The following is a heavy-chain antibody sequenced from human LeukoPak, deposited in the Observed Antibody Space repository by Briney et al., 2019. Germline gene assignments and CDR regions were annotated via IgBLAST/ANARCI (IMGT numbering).Heavy chain of an antibody. Sequence: SETLSLTCAVYGGSFSGYYWSWIRQPPGKGLEWIGEINHSGSTNYNPSLKSRVTISVDTSKNQFSLKLSSVTAADTAVYYCARHRYSSSEGAFDIWGQGTMVTVSS. CDR2: INHSGST. J-gene: IGHJ3*02. D-gene: IGHD6-6*01. V-gene: IGHV4-34*01. CDR1: GGSFSGYY. CDR3: ARHRYSSSEGAFDI.